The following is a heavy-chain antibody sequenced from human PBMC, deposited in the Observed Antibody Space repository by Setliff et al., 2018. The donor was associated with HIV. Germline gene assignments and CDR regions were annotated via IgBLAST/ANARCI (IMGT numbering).Heavy chain of an antibody. J-gene: IGHJ6*03. CDR3: TRRRRGYCTSTSCLYYYYMDV. V-gene: IGHV3-49*03. CDR2: IRSKAYGGTT. D-gene: IGHD2-2*01. CDR1: GFSFANYV. Sequence: PGGSLRLSCTTSGFSFANYVMSWLRQAPGKGLEWVGVIRSKAYGGTTEYAASVEGRFTISRVDSKSIAYLQMKSLKTEDTAVYFCTRRRRGYCTSTSCLYYYYMDVWGKGTTVTVSS.